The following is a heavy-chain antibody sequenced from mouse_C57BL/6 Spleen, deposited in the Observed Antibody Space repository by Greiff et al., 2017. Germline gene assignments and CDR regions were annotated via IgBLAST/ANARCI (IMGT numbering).Heavy chain of an antibody. CDR1: GYAFSSSW. CDR3: ARGRRYFDY. Sequence: VQLQQSGPELVKPGASVKISCKASGYAFSSSWMNWVKQRPGKGLEWIGRIYPGDGDTNYNGKFKGKGTLTADKSSSTAYMQLSRLTSGDSAVYFCARGRRYFDYWGQGTTLTVSS. D-gene: IGHD6-1*01. CDR2: IYPGDGDT. V-gene: IGHV1-82*01. J-gene: IGHJ2*01.